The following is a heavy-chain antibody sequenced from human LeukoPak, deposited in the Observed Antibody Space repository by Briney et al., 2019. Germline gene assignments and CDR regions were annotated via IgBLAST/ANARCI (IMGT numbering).Heavy chain of an antibody. D-gene: IGHD3-22*01. CDR2: IKQDGSEK. CDR3: ARGRGDDSSGYYPSLFDY. V-gene: IGHV3-7*01. CDR1: GFTFSSYW. J-gene: IGHJ4*02. Sequence: GGSLRLSCAASGFTFSSYWMSWVRQAPGKGLEWVANIKQDGSEKYYVDSVKGRFTISRDNAKNSLYLQMNSLRAEDTAVYYCARGRGDDSSGYYPSLFDYWGQGTLVTVSS.